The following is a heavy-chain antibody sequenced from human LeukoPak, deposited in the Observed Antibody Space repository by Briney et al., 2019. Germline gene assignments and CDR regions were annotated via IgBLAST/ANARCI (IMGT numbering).Heavy chain of an antibody. CDR3: TRDRFWSRGFRSGGPLHYFDC. CDR1: GFTFSSYG. D-gene: IGHD1-14*01. Sequence: GRSLRLSCAASGFTFSSYGMHWVRQAPGKGLEWVAVIWYDGSNKYYADSVKGRFTISRDNSKNTLYLQMDSLRTEDTAVYHCTRDRFWSRGFRSGGPLHYFDCWGQGTQVTVSS. CDR2: IWYDGSNK. V-gene: IGHV3-33*01. J-gene: IGHJ4*02.